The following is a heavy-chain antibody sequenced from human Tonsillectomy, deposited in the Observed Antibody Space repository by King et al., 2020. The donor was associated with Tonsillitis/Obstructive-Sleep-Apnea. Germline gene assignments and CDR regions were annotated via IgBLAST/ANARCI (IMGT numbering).Heavy chain of an antibody. Sequence: QLVQSGAEVKKPGASVKVSCKASGYTFTGYYMHWVRQAPGQGLEWMGWINPNSGGTNYAQKVQGRVTMTRDTSISTVYMGLSSLRSDDTAVYYCAAAHSSSWTKFDYWGQGTLVTVSS. CDR2: INPNSGGT. D-gene: IGHD6-13*01. V-gene: IGHV1-2*02. CDR3: AAAHSSSWTKFDY. CDR1: GYTFTGYY. J-gene: IGHJ4*02.